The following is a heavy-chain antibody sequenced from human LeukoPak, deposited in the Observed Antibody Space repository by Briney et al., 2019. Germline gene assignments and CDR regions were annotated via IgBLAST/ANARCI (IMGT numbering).Heavy chain of an antibody. D-gene: IGHD6-19*01. CDR3: AKGGGWSPYYYYGMDV. V-gene: IGHV3-48*01. CDR2: ISSSSSTI. J-gene: IGHJ6*02. CDR1: GFTLSSYS. Sequence: GGSLRLSCAASGFTLSSYSMNWVRQAPGKGLEWVSYISSSSSTIYYADFVKGRFTISRDNAKNSLYLRMNSLRAEDAAVYYCAKGGGWSPYYYYGMDVWGQGTTVTVSS.